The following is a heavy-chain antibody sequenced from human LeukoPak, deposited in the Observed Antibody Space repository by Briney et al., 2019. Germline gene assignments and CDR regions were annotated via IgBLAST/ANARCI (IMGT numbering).Heavy chain of an antibody. V-gene: IGHV3-23*01. D-gene: IGHD5-18*01. Sequence: PGGSLRLSCAASGFTVSSNYMSWVRQAPGKGLEWVSAISGSGGSTYYVDSAKGRFTISRDNSKNTLYLQMNSLRAEDTAVYYCAKRNRAMAMDYWGQGALVTVSS. J-gene: IGHJ4*02. CDR1: GFTVSSNY. CDR3: AKRNRAMAMDY. CDR2: ISGSGGST.